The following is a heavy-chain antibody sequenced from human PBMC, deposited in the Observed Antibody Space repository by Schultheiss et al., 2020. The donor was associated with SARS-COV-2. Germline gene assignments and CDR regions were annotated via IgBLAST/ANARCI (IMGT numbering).Heavy chain of an antibody. CDR3: ARDLENEVLPAATWFDP. Sequence: GGSLRLSCAASGFTFSIYGMHWVRQAPGKGLEWVAVIWYDGSNKYYADSVKGRFTISRDNSKNTLYLQMNSLRAGDTAVYYCARDLENEVLPAATWFDPWGQGTLVTVSS. J-gene: IGHJ5*02. D-gene: IGHD2-2*01. CDR1: GFTFSIYG. CDR2: IWYDGSNK. V-gene: IGHV3-33*01.